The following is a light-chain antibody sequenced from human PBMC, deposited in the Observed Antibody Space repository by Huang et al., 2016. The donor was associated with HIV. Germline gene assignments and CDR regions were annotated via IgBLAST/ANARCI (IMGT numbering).Light chain of an antibody. Sequence: ETVMTQSPATLSVSPGVRATLSCRASQSVTNNLAWYQQKPGQAPSLLIYHASTRATGVSVRFSGSGSGTEFTLTISSLQSEDFAVYYCQQYHDWPPVTFGQGTRLEIK. CDR1: QSVTNN. CDR3: QQYHDWPPVT. V-gene: IGKV3-15*01. CDR2: HAS. J-gene: IGKJ5*01.